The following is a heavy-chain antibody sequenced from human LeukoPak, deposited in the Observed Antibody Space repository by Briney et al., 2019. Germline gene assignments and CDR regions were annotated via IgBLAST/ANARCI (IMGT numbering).Heavy chain of an antibody. J-gene: IGHJ4*02. D-gene: IGHD3-22*01. CDR1: GFTFSSYE. CDR3: ARPEDSSGYPTCFDY. Sequence: GGSLRLSCAASGFTFSSYEMNWVRQAPGKGLEWVSYISSSGSTIYYADSVKGRFTITRDNAKNSLYLQMSSLRAEDTAVYYCARPEDSSGYPTCFDYWGQGTLVTVSS. V-gene: IGHV3-48*03. CDR2: ISSSGSTI.